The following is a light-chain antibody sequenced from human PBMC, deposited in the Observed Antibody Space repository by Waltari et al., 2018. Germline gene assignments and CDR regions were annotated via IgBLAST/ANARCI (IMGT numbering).Light chain of an antibody. CDR3: QQYYSSLLT. CDR1: QSVLSSSNNKNY. J-gene: IGKJ4*01. CDR2: WAS. Sequence: DIAVTQSPESLAVSLGERAAINCKSSQSVLSSSNNKNYLAWYQQKPGHPPKLLIYWASTRESGVPVRFSGSGSGTDFTLTISSLQAEDVAVYYCQQYYSSLLTFGGGTKVEIK. V-gene: IGKV4-1*01.